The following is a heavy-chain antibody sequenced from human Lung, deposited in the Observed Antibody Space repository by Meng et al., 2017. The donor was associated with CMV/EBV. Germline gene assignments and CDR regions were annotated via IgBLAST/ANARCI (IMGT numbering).Heavy chain of an antibody. CDR3: ARHPAFVYCSHTTACPYYFDY. CDR1: GYSFTGYW. Sequence: GEXXKISCEGSGYSFTGYWIAWVRQMPGRGLEWMGIIYPGDSDTRYSPSFQGQVTISADKSICTAYLQWSSLKASDTAMYYCARHPAFVYCSHTTACPYYFDYXGQGXLVTVSS. CDR2: IYPGDSDT. D-gene: IGHD2-15*01. J-gene: IGHJ4*02. V-gene: IGHV5-51*01.